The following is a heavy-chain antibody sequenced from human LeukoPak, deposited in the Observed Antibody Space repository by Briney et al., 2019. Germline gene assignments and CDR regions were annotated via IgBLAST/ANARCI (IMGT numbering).Heavy chain of an antibody. CDR2: ISGSGGST. CDR1: GFTFSSYA. Sequence: GGSLRLSCAASGFTFSSYAMSWVRQPPAKGLEWVSSISGSGGSTYDADSVKGRFTISRDNSKNTLDLQMNSLRADDTAVYYCARDWPSEWQQLPDYDAVDIWGQGTMVTVSS. D-gene: IGHD6-13*01. V-gene: IGHV3-23*01. J-gene: IGHJ3*02. CDR3: ARDWPSEWQQLPDYDAVDI.